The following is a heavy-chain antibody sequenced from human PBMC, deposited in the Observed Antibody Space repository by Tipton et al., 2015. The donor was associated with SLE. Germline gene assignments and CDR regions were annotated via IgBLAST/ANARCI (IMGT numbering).Heavy chain of an antibody. CDR1: GGSISSSSYY. CDR3: ARERAEYYGSGSYFEY. CDR2: IYYSGST. V-gene: IGHV4-61*01. Sequence: TLSLTCTVSGGSISSSSYYWGWIRQPPGKGLEWIGYIYYSGSTNYNPSLKSRVTISVDTSKNQLSLRLSSVTAADTAVYYCARERAEYYGSGSYFEYWGQGTLVTVSS. D-gene: IGHD3-10*01. J-gene: IGHJ4*02.